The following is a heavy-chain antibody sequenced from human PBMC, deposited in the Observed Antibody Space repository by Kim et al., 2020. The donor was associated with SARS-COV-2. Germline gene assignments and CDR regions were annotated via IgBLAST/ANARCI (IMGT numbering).Heavy chain of an antibody. D-gene: IGHD5-18*01. Sequence: ASVKVSCKASGYTFTSYDINWVRQATGQGLGWRGCWTPNRGNPGYAKNFQGRVPMTGNPSISTAYMEWGSLRSRDPALFYCARGRLTAMVFNYSYVMNVW. V-gene: IGHV1-8*01. J-gene: IGHJ6*01. CDR1: GYTFTSYD. CDR2: WTPNRGNP. CDR3: ARGRLTAMVFNYSYVMNV.